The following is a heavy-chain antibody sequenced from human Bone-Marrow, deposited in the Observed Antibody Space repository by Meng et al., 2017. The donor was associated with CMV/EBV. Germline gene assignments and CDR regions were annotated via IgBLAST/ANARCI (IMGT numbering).Heavy chain of an antibody. J-gene: IGHJ6*02. V-gene: IGHV4-61*05. CDR2: VFDTWST. CDR3: AAWEAYYYGMDV. D-gene: IGHD1-26*01. Sequence: SETLSLTCTLSDDSIRSSNYYWGWIRHPPGKGLEWIGHVFDTWSTNYNSSLKSRVTISIDTSKNQFSLKLSSVTAADTAVYYCAAWEAYYYGMDVWGQGTTVTVSS. CDR1: DDSIRSSNYY.